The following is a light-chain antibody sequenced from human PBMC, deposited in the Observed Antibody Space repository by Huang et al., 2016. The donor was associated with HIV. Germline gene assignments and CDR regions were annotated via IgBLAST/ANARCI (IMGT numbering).Light chain of an antibody. V-gene: IGKV3-11*01. Sequence: ETVLTQSPATLSLSPGERATLSCRASQSVNSYLAWYQQKPGQTPRLLIYDASNRATGIPARFSGSGSGTDFTLTISSLEPEDFAVYYCQQRKYWRPITFGQGTRLEIK. J-gene: IGKJ5*01. CDR2: DAS. CDR1: QSVNSY. CDR3: QQRKYWRPIT.